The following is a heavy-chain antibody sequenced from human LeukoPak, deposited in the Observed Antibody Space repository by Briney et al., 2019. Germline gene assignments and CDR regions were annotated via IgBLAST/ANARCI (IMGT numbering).Heavy chain of an antibody. V-gene: IGHV1-46*01. CDR3: ARVAAEVVGLPGAIGFGWLRWDYYYMDV. CDR1: GYIFTSYY. CDR2: INPSGGST. Sequence: GASVKVSCKASGYIFTSYYMHWVRQAPGEGLEWMGIINPSGGSTTYAQKFQGRVTMTRDMSTSTVYMDLSSLRSEDTAVYYCARVAAEVVGLPGAIGFGWLRWDYYYMDVWGKGTTVTVSS. J-gene: IGHJ6*03. D-gene: IGHD2-2*02.